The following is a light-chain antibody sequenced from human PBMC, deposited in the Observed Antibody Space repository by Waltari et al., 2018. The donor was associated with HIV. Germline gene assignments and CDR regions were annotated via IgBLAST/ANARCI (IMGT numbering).Light chain of an antibody. J-gene: IGLJ3*02. V-gene: IGLV1-44*01. CDR1: VPNTGGST. CDR3: ATWDGSLNGPV. Sequence: QSVLTQPPPASGTPGQRVTLSRSGSVPNTGGSTVSWYPKLPGTAPKLPLYSNTQRPSRVPDLFSGSKSGTSASLAISGLQSDDETTYYCATWDGSLNGPVFGGGTKLTVL. CDR2: SNT.